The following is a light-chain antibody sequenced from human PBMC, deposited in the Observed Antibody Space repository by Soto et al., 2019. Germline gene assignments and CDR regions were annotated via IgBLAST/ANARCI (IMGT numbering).Light chain of an antibody. CDR1: QTTNKY. CDR2: AAS. V-gene: IGKV1-39*01. J-gene: IGKJ2*01. Sequence: IQRTQSPSSMSASVGDRVTITCWASQTTNKYLNWYQLKPGRAPKLLIYAASTLQTGVPSRFTGSGSGTDFTLTIISLKTEDYATYFCQQSYSMPYAFGPGTKVDIK. CDR3: QQSYSMPYA.